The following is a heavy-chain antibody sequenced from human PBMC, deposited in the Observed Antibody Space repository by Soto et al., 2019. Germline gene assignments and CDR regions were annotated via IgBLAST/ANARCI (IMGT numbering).Heavy chain of an antibody. J-gene: IGHJ4*02. CDR1: GFTFSSYW. CDR3: ARDPHYYDILTGYFN. D-gene: IGHD3-9*01. Sequence: GGSLRLSCAASGFTFSSYWMHWVRQAPGKGLVWVSRINSDGSSTSYADSVKGRFTISRDNAKNTLYLQMNSLRAEDTAVYYCARDPHYYDILTGYFNWGQGTLVTVSS. V-gene: IGHV3-74*01. CDR2: INSDGSST.